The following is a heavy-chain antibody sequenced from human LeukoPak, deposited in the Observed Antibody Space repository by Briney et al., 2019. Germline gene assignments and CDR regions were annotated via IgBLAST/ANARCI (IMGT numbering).Heavy chain of an antibody. CDR3: ARDICSGGSCYGALFAFDI. CDR2: INPNSGGT. CDR1: GYTFTGYY. V-gene: IGHV1-2*04. J-gene: IGHJ3*02. Sequence: GASVKVSCKASGYTFTGYYMHWVRQAPGQGLEWMGWINPNSGGTNYAQKFQGWVTVTRDTSISTAYMELSRLRSDDTAVYYCARDICSGGSCYGALFAFDIWGQGTMVTVSS. D-gene: IGHD2-15*01.